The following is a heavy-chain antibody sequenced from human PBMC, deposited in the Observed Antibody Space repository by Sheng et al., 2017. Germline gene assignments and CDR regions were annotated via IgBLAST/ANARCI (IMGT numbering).Heavy chain of an antibody. CDR3: AKDLRTYFYGMDV. J-gene: IGHJ6*02. V-gene: IGHV3-43D*04. CDR2: ISWDGGST. CDR1: GFTFDDYA. Sequence: EVQLLESGGGLVQPGGSLRLSCATSGFTFDDYAMHWVRQAPGKGLEWVSLISWDGGSTYYADSVKGRFTISRDNSKNSLYLQMNSLRPEDTALYYCAKDLRTYFYGMDVWGQGTTVTVSS.